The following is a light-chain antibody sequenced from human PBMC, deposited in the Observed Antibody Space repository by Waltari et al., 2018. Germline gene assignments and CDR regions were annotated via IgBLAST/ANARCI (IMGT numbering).Light chain of an antibody. J-gene: IGLJ1*01. CDR3: SSYAGSNNLV. CDR1: SSDVGGYNY. Sequence: QSALTQPPSASGSRGQSVTISCTGTSSDVGGYNYVSWYQHHRGEAPKRMIFEVNKRPSGVPDRFSGAKSGNTASLTVSGLQAEDDADYYCSSYAGSNNLVFGTGTKVTVL. CDR2: EVN. V-gene: IGLV2-8*01.